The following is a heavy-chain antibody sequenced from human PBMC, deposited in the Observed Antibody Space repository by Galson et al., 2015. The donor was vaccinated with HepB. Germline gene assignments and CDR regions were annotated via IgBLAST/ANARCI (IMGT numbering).Heavy chain of an antibody. Sequence: SVKVSCKVSGYTLTELSMHWVRQTPGKGLEWMGGFDPEDGETIYAQKFQGRVTMTEDTSADTAYMELSSLRSEDTALYYCATTYSSGWHDGYDYYDGMDVWGQGTTVTVSS. CDR1: GYTLTELS. CDR3: ATTYSSGWHDGYDYYDGMDV. V-gene: IGHV1-24*01. J-gene: IGHJ6*02. D-gene: IGHD6-19*01. CDR2: FDPEDGET.